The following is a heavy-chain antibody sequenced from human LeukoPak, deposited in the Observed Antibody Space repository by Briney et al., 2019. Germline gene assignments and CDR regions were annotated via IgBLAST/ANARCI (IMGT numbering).Heavy chain of an antibody. J-gene: IGHJ6*02. CDR1: GFTFSSYW. Sequence: GGSLRLSCAASGFTFSSYWMSWVRQAPGKGLEWVANIKQDRSEKYYVDSVKGRFTISRDNAKNSLYLQMNSLRAEDTAVYYCARDGAYCSSTSCYFPGYYYYGMDVWGQGTTVTVSS. CDR2: IKQDRSEK. D-gene: IGHD2-2*01. V-gene: IGHV3-7*01. CDR3: ARDGAYCSSTSCYFPGYYYYGMDV.